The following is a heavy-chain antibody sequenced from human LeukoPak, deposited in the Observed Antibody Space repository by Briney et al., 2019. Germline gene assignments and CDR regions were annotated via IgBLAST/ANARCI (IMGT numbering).Heavy chain of an antibody. CDR2: LYSSGST. V-gene: IGHV4-4*07. CDR1: GGSISSYY. CDR3: ARHGRYSYGDAFGI. J-gene: IGHJ3*02. Sequence: ASETLSLTCTVSGGSISSYYWSWIRQPAGKGLEWVGRLYSSGSTNYNPSLKSRVTMSVDTSKNQFSLRLSSVTAADTAIYYCARHGRYSYGDAFGIWGQGTMVTVSS. D-gene: IGHD5-18*01.